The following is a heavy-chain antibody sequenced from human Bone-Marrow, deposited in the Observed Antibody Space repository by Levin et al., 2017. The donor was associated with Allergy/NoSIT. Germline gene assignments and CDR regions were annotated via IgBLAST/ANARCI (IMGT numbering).Heavy chain of an antibody. Sequence: PSETLSLTCTVSYMSVRSEDHYWAWVRQAPGQGLEWIGTIYWSGTTYYNPSLERRVTVSIDTSSNHFSLRLRSVMDAVTAVYFCARQPYNWNDYVSTERNHFDLWGQGTLAIVSS. D-gene: IGHD1-20*01. J-gene: IGHJ5*02. V-gene: IGHV4-39*01. CDR2: IYWSGTT. CDR1: YMSVRSEDHY. CDR3: ARQPYNWNDYVSTERNHFDL.